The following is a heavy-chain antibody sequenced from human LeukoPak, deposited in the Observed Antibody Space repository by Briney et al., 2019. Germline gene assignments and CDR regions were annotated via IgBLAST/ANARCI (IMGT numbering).Heavy chain of an antibody. Sequence: SETLSLTCAVYGGSFSGYYWSWIRQPPGKGLEWIGEINHSGSTNYNPSLKSRVTMSVDTSKNQFSLKLSSVTAADTAVYYCARARASSSGWFDYWGQGTLVTVSS. CDR2: INHSGST. V-gene: IGHV4-34*01. CDR1: GGSFSGYY. J-gene: IGHJ4*02. CDR3: ARARASSSGWFDY. D-gene: IGHD6-19*01.